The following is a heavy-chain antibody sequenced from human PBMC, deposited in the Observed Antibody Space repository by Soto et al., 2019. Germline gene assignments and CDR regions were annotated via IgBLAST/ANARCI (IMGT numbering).Heavy chain of an antibody. Sequence: QVQLVESGGGVVQPGRSLRLSCAASGFTFSSYGMHWVRQAPGKGLEWVAVIWYDGSNKYCADSVKGRFTISRDNSKNTLYLQMNSLRAEDTAVYYCAREESYGSGSRGLDYWGQGTLVTVSS. CDR3: AREESYGSGSRGLDY. D-gene: IGHD3-10*01. V-gene: IGHV3-33*01. J-gene: IGHJ4*02. CDR1: GFTFSSYG. CDR2: IWYDGSNK.